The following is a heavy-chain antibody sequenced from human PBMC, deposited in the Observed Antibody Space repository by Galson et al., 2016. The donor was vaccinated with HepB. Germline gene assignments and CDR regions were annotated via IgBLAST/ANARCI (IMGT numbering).Heavy chain of an antibody. CDR2: IDWEDDK. Sequence: PALVKPTQTVTLTCTFSGFSLNTRGMCVSWIRQPPGKALEWLALIDWEDDKYYSTSLKTRLTISKDPSKHQVVLTVANMDPVDTATYYCARTQTSVTTSYYFDNWGQGTLVTVSS. J-gene: IGHJ4*02. D-gene: IGHD4-17*01. CDR3: ARTQTSVTTSYYFDN. CDR1: GFSLNTRGMC. V-gene: IGHV2-70*01.